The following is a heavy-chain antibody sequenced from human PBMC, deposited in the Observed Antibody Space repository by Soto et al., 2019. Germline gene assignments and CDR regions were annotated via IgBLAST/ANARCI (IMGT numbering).Heavy chain of an antibody. V-gene: IGHV3-9*01. D-gene: IGHD5-18*01. CDR2: ISWNSGSI. Sequence: EVRLVESGGGLAQPGRSLRLSCAASGFTFDHYAMHWVRQAPGKGLEWVSGISWNSGSIAYADSVKGRFTISRDNAKSSLYLQMNSLRTEDTTLYYCAKDHGYSYGSQDYWGQGTLVTVSS. J-gene: IGHJ4*02. CDR1: GFTFDHYA. CDR3: AKDHGYSYGSQDY.